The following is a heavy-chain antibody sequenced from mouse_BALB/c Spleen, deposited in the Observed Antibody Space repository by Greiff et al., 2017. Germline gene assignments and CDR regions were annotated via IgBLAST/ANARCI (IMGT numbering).Heavy chain of an antibody. CDR2: ILPGSGST. D-gene: IGHD2-14*01. J-gene: IGHJ3*01. Sequence: VQLQQSGAELMKPGASVKISCKATGYTFSSYWIEWVKQRPGHGLEWIGEILPGSGSTNYNEKFKGKATFTADTSSNTAYMQLSSLTSEDSAVYYCARDYRYDRFAYWGQGTLVTVSA. CDR3: ARDYRYDRFAY. V-gene: IGHV1-9*01. CDR1: GYTFSSYW.